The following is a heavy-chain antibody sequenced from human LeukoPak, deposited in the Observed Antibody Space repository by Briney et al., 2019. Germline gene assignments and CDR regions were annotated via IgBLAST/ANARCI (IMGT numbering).Heavy chain of an antibody. J-gene: IGHJ4*02. V-gene: IGHV3-48*02. CDR2: ISRGSNTI. D-gene: IGHD4-17*01. CDR3: ARGRLDHGILFDY. Sequence: PGGSLRLSCAASGFAFSTYNINWVRQSPGEGLEGLSYISRGSNTINYADSVKGRFTISRDDAKNSLYLQMNSLRDEDTAVYYCARGRLDHGILFDYWGQGTLVTVSS. CDR1: GFAFSTYN.